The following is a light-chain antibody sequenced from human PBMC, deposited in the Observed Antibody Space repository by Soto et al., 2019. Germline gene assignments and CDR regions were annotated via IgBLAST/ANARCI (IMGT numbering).Light chain of an antibody. Sequence: AIQLTQSPSSLSASVGDRVTITCRASQDISSALAWYQQKPGKAPKLLIYDASSLESGVPSRFSGSGSGTDYTLTISSLQPEDFATYYCQQFNSYPPTFGQGTKLEIK. CDR1: QDISSA. J-gene: IGKJ2*01. V-gene: IGKV1-13*02. CDR2: DAS. CDR3: QQFNSYPPT.